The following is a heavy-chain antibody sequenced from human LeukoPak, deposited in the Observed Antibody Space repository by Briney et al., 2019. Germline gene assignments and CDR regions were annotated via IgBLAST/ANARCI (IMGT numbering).Heavy chain of an antibody. D-gene: IGHD5-24*01. CDR1: GXTFSSYW. CDR2: INSDGSST. Sequence: GGSLRLSCAASGXTFSSYWMHWVRQAPGKGRVWVSRINSDGSSTSYADSVKGRFTISRDNAKNTLYLQMNSLRAEDTAVYYCARGSGETRWLQLPPDYWGQGTLVTVSS. J-gene: IGHJ4*02. CDR3: ARGSGETRWLQLPPDY. V-gene: IGHV3-74*01.